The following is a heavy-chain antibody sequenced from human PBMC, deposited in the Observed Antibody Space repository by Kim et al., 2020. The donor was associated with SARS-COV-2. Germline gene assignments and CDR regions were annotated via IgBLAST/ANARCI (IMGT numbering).Heavy chain of an antibody. V-gene: IGHV3-23*01. J-gene: IGHJ4*02. Sequence: GGSLRLSCEASGFTFGRYAMSWGRQAPGKGLEWVSTISDGGVRTHYADSVKGRFTISRDNSKSTLFLHMNSLRAEDTAVYYCEASDYWGQGSLVTVSS. CDR1: GFTFGRYA. CDR2: ISDGGVRT. CDR3: EASDY.